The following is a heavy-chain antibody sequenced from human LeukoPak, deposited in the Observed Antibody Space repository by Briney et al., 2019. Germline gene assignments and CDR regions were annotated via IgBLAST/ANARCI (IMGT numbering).Heavy chain of an antibody. CDR2: ISGSGGST. V-gene: IGHV3-23*01. J-gene: IGHJ6*02. D-gene: IGHD4-17*01. Sequence: GGSLRLSCAASGVTFSSYSMSWVRQPPGKGLEWVSAISGSGGSTYYEDSVKGRFTISRDNSKNTLYLQMNSLRAEDTAVYYCAKDQTATVHTHYGMDVWGQGTSVTVSS. CDR3: AKDQTATVHTHYGMDV. CDR1: GVTFSSYS.